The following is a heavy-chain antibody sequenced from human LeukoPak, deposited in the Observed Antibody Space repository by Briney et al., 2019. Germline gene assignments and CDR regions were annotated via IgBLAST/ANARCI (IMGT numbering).Heavy chain of an antibody. CDR1: RFTVRSNY. D-gene: IGHD3-22*01. CDR3: ARERAFVYYDSSGYDY. J-gene: IGHJ4*02. Sequence: PGGSLRLSCAASRFTVRSNYMSSGRQAPGKGLGWVANIKQDGSEKNYVDSVKGRFTISRDNAKNALYLQMNSLRAEDTAVYYCARERAFVYYDSSGYDYWGQGTLVTVSS. V-gene: IGHV3-7*01. CDR2: IKQDGSEK.